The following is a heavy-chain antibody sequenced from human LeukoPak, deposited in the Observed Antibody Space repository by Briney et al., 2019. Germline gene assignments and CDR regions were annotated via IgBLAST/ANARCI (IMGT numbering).Heavy chain of an antibody. V-gene: IGHV3-48*03. CDR3: ARNPMVRGVIIPIYYFDY. CDR2: ISSSGSTI. D-gene: IGHD3-10*01. CDR1: GFTFSSYE. J-gene: IGHJ4*02. Sequence: RSGGSLRLSCAASGFTFSSYEMNWVRQAPGKGLEWVSYISSSGSTIYYADSVKGRFTISRDNAKNSLYLQMNSLRAEDTAVYYCARNPMVRGVIIPIYYFDYWGQGTLVTVSS.